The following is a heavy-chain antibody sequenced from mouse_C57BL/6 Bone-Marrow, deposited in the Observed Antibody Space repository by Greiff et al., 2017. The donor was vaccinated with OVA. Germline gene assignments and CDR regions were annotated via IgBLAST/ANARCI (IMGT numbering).Heavy chain of an antibody. J-gene: IGHJ1*03. D-gene: IGHD2-1*01. CDR3: ARGGSYYGNYGWYFDV. CDR1: GYTFTSYT. Sequence: VKLMESGAELARPGASVKMSCKASGYTFTSYTMHWVKQRPGQGLEWIGYINPSSGYTKYNQKFKDKATLTADKSSSTAYMQLSSLTSEDSAVYYCARGGSYYGNYGWYFDVWGTGTTVTVSS. CDR2: INPSSGYT. V-gene: IGHV1-4*01.